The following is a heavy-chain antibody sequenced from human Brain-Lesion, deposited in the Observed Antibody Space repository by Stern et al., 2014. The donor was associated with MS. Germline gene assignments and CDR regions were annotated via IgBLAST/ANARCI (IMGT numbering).Heavy chain of an antibody. Sequence: VQLVESGAEVKKPGASVKVSCKASGYTFSSYDITWVRQASGHGLEWMGGMNPYSGNTGYAQKFKGRVSMTSDPSISTVYMELTSLTSDDTAVYFCARAVRNQLLIEYWGQGTLVTVSS. CDR1: GYTFSSYD. V-gene: IGHV1-8*01. D-gene: IGHD2-2*01. CDR2: MNPYSGNT. J-gene: IGHJ4*02. CDR3: ARAVRNQLLIEY.